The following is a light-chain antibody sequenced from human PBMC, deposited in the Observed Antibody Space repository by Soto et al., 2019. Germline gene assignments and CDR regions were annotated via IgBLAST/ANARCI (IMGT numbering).Light chain of an antibody. V-gene: IGKV1-12*01. CDR3: QQANSFPLT. CDR1: QGLTNG. Sequence: DIQMTQSPSSVSASVGDRVTITCRASQGLTNGLAWYHQKPGKAPKFLIYVASSLQSAVPPRFSGSGSGTDFTLTISSLQTADFATYYCQQANSFPLTFGGGTKVEIK. J-gene: IGKJ4*01. CDR2: VAS.